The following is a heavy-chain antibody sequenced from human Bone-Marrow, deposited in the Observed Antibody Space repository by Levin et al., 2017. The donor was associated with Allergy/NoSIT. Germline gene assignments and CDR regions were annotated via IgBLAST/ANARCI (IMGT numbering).Heavy chain of an antibody. V-gene: IGHV3-30*04. D-gene: IGHD6-19*01. J-gene: IGHJ4*02. CDR1: GFTFSSYA. CDR2: ISYDGSNK. CDR3: ARAVGQWLDY. Sequence: GESLKISCAASGFTFSSYAMHWVRQAPGKGLEWVAVISYDGSNKYYADSVKGRFTISRDNSKNTLYLQMNSLRAEDTAVYYCARAVGQWLDYWGQGTLVTVSS.